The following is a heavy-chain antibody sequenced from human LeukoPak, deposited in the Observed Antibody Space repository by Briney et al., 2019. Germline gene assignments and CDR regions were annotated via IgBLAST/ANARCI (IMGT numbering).Heavy chain of an antibody. V-gene: IGHV3-23*01. CDR1: GFTFSSYA. CDR2: ISGSGGST. Sequence: GGSLRLSCAASGFTFSSYAMSWVRRAPGRGLEWVSAISGSGGSTYYADSVKGRFTISRDNSKNTLYLQMNSLRAEDTAVYYCARVWFGELLSRFDPWGQGTLVTVSS. J-gene: IGHJ5*02. D-gene: IGHD3-10*01. CDR3: ARVWFGELLSRFDP.